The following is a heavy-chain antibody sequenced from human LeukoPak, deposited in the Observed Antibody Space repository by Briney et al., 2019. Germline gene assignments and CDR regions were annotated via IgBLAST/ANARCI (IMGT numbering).Heavy chain of an antibody. Sequence: KPSETLSLTCAVYGGSFSGYYWSWIRQPPGKGLEWIGEINHSGSTNYNPPLKSRVTISVDTSKNQFSLKLSSVTAADTAVYYCARGAAAGFDYWGQGTLVTVSS. CDR2: INHSGST. CDR1: GGSFSGYY. V-gene: IGHV4-34*01. J-gene: IGHJ4*02. D-gene: IGHD6-13*01. CDR3: ARGAAAGFDY.